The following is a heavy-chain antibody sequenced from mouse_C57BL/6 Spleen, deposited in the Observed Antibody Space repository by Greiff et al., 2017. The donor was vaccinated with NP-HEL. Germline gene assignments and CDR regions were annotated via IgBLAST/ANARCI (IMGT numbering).Heavy chain of an antibody. D-gene: IGHD2-4*01. CDR1: GFTFSSYA. CDR3: TRDYDYEGSMDY. J-gene: IGHJ4*01. CDR2: ISSGGDYI. V-gene: IGHV5-9-1*02. Sequence: DVMLVESGEGLVKPGGSLKLSCAASGFTFSSYAMSWVRQTPEKRLEWVAYISSGGDYIYYADTVKGRFTISRDNARNTLYLQMSSLKSEDTAMYYCTRDYDYEGSMDYWGQGTSVTVSS.